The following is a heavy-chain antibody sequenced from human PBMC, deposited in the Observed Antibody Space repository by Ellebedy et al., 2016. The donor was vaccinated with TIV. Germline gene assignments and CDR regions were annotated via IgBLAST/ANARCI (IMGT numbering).Heavy chain of an antibody. CDR2: ITGSSSNI. CDR1: GFSFGIYS. V-gene: IGHV3-48*02. D-gene: IGHD6-19*01. J-gene: IGHJ4*02. CDR3: AAGYSGGLYGIDY. Sequence: ETLSLTCAASGFSFGIYSMFWVRQAPGKGLEWVSYITGSSSNIYNADSVKGRFTIFRDNAKYSLYLQMNSLRDEDTAVYYCAAGYSGGLYGIDYWGQGTLVIVSS.